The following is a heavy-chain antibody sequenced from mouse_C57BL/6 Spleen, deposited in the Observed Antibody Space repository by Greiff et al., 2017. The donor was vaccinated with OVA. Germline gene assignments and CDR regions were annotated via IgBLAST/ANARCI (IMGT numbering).Heavy chain of an antibody. Sequence: QVQLQQPGAELVMPGASVKLSCKASGYTFTSYWMHWVKQRPGQGLEWIGEIDPSDSYTNYNQKFKGKSTLTVDKSSSTAYMQLSSLTSEDSAVYYCARGYYGSSYYYARDYWGQGTSVTVSA. V-gene: IGHV1-69*01. CDR2: IDPSDSYT. CDR3: ARGYYGSSYYYARDY. CDR1: GYTFTSYW. J-gene: IGHJ4*01. D-gene: IGHD1-1*01.